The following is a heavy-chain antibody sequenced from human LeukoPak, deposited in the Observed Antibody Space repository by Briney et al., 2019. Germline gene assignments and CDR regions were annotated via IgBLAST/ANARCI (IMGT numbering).Heavy chain of an antibody. J-gene: IGHJ4*02. CDR3: ARDRTTVTTRYYFDY. Sequence: SETLSLTCAVSGGSISSGGYSWSWIRQPPGKGLEWIGYIYYSGSTYYNPSLKSRVTISVDTSKNQFSLKLSSVTAADTAVYYCARDRTTVTTRYYFDYWGQGTLVTVSS. V-gene: IGHV4-30-4*07. CDR2: IYYSGST. CDR1: GGSISSGGYS. D-gene: IGHD4-17*01.